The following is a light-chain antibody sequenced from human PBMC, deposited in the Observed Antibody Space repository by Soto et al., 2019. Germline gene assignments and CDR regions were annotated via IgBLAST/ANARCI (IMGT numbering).Light chain of an antibody. J-gene: IGLJ1*01. CDR3: SSYTSSSTSV. CDR1: SSDVGGYNS. V-gene: IGLV2-14*01. Sequence: QSVLTQPASVSGSPGQSITISCTGNSSDVGGYNSVSWYQQHPGKAPKLMIYNVSNRPSGVSNRFSGSKSGNTASLTISGLQAEDEADYYCSSYTSSSTSVFGTGTKVTV. CDR2: NVS.